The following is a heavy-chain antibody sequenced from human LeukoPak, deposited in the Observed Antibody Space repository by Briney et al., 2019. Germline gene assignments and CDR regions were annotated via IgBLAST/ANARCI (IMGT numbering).Heavy chain of an antibody. Sequence: SETLSLTCTVSGGSISSYYWSWIRQPPGKGLEWIGYIYYSGSTNYNPSLKSRVTISVDTSKNQFSLKLSSVTAADTAVYYCASAYYYDSSGYLGYWGQGTLVTVSS. D-gene: IGHD3-22*01. CDR2: IYYSGST. J-gene: IGHJ4*02. V-gene: IGHV4-59*08. CDR1: GGSISSYY. CDR3: ASAYYYDSSGYLGY.